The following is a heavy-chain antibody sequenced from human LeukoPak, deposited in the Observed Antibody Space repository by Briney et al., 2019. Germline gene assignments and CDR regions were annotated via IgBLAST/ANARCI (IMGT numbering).Heavy chain of an antibody. CDR1: GYTFTSYY. CDR3: ARDSKYSGSYANNFDY. J-gene: IGHJ4*02. V-gene: IGHV1-46*01. CDR2: INPSGGST. D-gene: IGHD1-26*01. Sequence: ASVKVPCKASGYTFTSYYMHWVRQAPGQGLECMGIINPSGGSTSYAQKFQGRVTMTRDTPTSTVYMALSSLRSEDTAVYYCARDSKYSGSYANNFDYWGQGTLVTVSS.